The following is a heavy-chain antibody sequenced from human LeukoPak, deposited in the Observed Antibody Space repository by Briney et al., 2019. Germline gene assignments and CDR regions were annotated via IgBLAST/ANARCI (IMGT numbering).Heavy chain of an antibody. D-gene: IGHD5-12*01. Sequence: GGSLRLSCAASGFTFSSSAMSWVRQAPGKGLEWVSTISGSGDRTYYADSVKGRFTISRDNSKNTLFLHMNSLRAEDTAVYYCARGPSGYHNTGGQGTLVTVSS. V-gene: IGHV3-23*01. CDR2: ISGSGDRT. CDR1: GFTFSSSA. CDR3: ARGPSGYHNT. J-gene: IGHJ4*02.